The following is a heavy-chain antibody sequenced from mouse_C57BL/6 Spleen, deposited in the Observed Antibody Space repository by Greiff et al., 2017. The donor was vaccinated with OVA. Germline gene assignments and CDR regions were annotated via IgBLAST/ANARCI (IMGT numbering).Heavy chain of an antibody. Sequence: EVQLQQSGPELVKPGASVKMSCKASGYTFTDYNMHWVKQSHGKSLEWIGYINPNNGGTSYNQKFKGKATLTVNKSSSTAYMELRSLTSEDSAVYYCERSGYPQNYYAMDYWGQGTSVTVSS. D-gene: IGHD3-1*01. CDR1: GYTFTDYN. CDR3: ERSGYPQNYYAMDY. CDR2: INPNNGGT. V-gene: IGHV1-22*01. J-gene: IGHJ4*01.